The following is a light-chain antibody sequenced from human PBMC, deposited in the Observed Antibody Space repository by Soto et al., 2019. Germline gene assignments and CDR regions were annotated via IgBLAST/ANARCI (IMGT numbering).Light chain of an antibody. Sequence: QSVLTQPPSASGTPGQRVTISCSGSSSNIGSNYVYWYQQLPGTAPKLLIYANNNRPSGIPDRFSGSKSGTSASLAITGLQAEDEADYYCQSYDIHLSASLVFGGGTKLTVL. V-gene: IGLV1-40*01. J-gene: IGLJ2*01. CDR1: SSNIGSNY. CDR2: ANN. CDR3: QSYDIHLSASLV.